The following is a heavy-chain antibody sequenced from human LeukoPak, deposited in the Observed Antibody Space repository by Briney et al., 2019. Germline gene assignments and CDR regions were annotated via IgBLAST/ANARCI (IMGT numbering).Heavy chain of an antibody. Sequence: SRTLSLTCAISGDSVSSNRAAWTWIRQSPSRGLEWLGRTYYRSKWYNDYAVSVKSRITINPDTSKNQLSLQLNSVTPEDTAVYFCVREGYSYGFARDGFDIWGQGTMVTVSS. CDR2: TYYRSKWYN. V-gene: IGHV6-1*01. CDR1: GDSVSSNRAA. CDR3: VREGYSYGFARDGFDI. D-gene: IGHD5-18*01. J-gene: IGHJ3*02.